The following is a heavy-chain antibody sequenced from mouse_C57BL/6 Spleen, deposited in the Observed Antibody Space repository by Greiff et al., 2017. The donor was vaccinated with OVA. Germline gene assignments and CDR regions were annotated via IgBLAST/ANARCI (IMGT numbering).Heavy chain of an antibody. Sequence: VMLVESGPGLVAPSQSLSITCTVSGFSLTSYGVDWVRQPPGKGLAWLGVIWGGGSTNYNSALMSRLSISKDNSKSQVFLKMNSLQTDDTAMYYGAKRGGYDYGDWYFDVWGTGTTVTVSS. J-gene: IGHJ1*03. D-gene: IGHD2-4*01. CDR1: GFSLTSYG. V-gene: IGHV2-9*01. CDR3: AKRGGYDYGDWYFDV. CDR2: IWGGGST.